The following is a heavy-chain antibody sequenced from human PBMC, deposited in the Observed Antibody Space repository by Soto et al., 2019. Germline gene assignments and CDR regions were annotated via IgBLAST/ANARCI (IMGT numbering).Heavy chain of an antibody. Sequence: KPSETLSLTCTVSGGSISSYYWSWFRQPPGKGLEGMGYIFYSASTNYNPSLKSRVTISVDTSKNQFSLKLSSVTAADTAVYYCARDRAVGYYDFLSGYYRGQNYYGMDVWGQGTTVTVSS. CDR3: ARDRAVGYYDFLSGYYRGQNYYGMDV. D-gene: IGHD3-3*01. V-gene: IGHV4-59*01. CDR2: IFYSAST. J-gene: IGHJ6*02. CDR1: GGSISSYY.